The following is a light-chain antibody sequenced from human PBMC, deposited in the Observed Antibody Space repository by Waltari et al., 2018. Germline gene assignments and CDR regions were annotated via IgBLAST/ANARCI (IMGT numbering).Light chain of an antibody. V-gene: IGKV1-5*03. Sequence: DIQMTQSPSTLSASVGDRVTITCRASQNINSWLAWYQQKPGKAPKLLIYKASNLEIGVPSRFSGSGSGAEFTLTINGLQPDDFATYYCQQYLSYSAFGQGTKVDFK. CDR2: KAS. J-gene: IGKJ1*01. CDR1: QNINSW. CDR3: QQYLSYSA.